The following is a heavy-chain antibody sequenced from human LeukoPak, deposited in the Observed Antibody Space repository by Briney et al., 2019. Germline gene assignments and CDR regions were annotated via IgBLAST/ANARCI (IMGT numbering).Heavy chain of an antibody. V-gene: IGHV1-24*01. Sequence: ASVKVSCKVSGYTLTELSMHWVRQAPGKGLEWMGGFDPEDGETIYAQTFQGRVTMTEDTSTDTAYMELSSLRSEDTAVYYCATSREWGTGYYRRKYYYYGMDVWGKGTTVTVSS. CDR1: GYTLTELS. D-gene: IGHD3/OR15-3a*01. J-gene: IGHJ6*04. CDR2: FDPEDGET. CDR3: ATSREWGTGYYRRKYYYYGMDV.